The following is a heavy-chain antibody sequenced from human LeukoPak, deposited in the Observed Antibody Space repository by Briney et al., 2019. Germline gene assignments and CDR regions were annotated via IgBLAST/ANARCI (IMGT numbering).Heavy chain of an antibody. V-gene: IGHV3-30*03. D-gene: IGHD3-22*01. Sequence: PGGSLRLSCAASGFHFSNYGIHWVRQAPGKGLEWVAVISSDTTNKYYTDSVKGRFTISRVNSKNTLYLQMNSLRAEDTAVYYCARDFYYDSSGYLSRAIDYWGQGTLVTVSS. J-gene: IGHJ4*02. CDR2: ISSDTTNK. CDR1: GFHFSNYG. CDR3: ARDFYYDSSGYLSRAIDY.